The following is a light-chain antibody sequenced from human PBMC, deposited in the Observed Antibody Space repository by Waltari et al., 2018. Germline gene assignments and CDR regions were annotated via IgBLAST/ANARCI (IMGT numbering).Light chain of an antibody. CDR3: CSYAGSYTYV. Sequence: QSALTQPRSVSGSPGQSVTISCTGTSSDVGGSNSVSWYQQHPGKAPNLMIYDVSKRPSGVPDRFSGSKSGNTASLTISGLQAEDEADYYCCSYAGSYTYVFGTGTKVTVL. V-gene: IGLV2-11*01. CDR1: SSDVGGSNS. J-gene: IGLJ1*01. CDR2: DVS.